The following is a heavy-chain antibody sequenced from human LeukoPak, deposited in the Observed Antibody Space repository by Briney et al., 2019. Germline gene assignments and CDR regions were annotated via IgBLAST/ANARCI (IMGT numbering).Heavy chain of an antibody. V-gene: IGHV3-23*01. CDR1: GFTFSTYA. CDR3: AKDDRWLQFCC. D-gene: IGHD5-24*01. Sequence: GGSLRLSCAASGFTFSTYAMHWVRQAPGKGLEWVSGIIPSGHTTYYADSVRGRFTISRDNSRNTLYLQMNSLRAEDTAVYYCAKDDRWLQFCCWGQGTLVTVSA. J-gene: IGHJ4*02. CDR2: IIPSGHTT.